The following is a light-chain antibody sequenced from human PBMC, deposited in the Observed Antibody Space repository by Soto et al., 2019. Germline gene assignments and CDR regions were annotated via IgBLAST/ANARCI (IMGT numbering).Light chain of an antibody. CDR2: TNN. CDR1: SSNIGTNT. V-gene: IGLV1-44*01. J-gene: IGLJ2*01. CDR3: AAWDDSLNGVV. Sequence: QSVLTQPPSASGTPGQRVSISCSGSSSNIGTNTVIWYQQLPGAAPKLLIYTNNQRPSGVPDRFSGYKSGTSASLAISGLQSEDEADYYCAAWDDSLNGVVFGGGTKVTVL.